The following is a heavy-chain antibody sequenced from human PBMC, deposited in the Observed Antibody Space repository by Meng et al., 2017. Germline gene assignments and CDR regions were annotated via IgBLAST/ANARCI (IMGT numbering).Heavy chain of an antibody. D-gene: IGHD1-1*01. V-gene: IGHV3-73*01. J-gene: IGHJ3*02. Sequence: ETLSLTCAVSGYSISSGYYWGWIRQPPGKGLEWVGRIGGRRKNYAAAYAAPVRGRFTISRDDSRSTAYLQMDSLKTDDSAVYYCTMYIRGHIWGQGTMVTVSS. CDR2: IGGRRKNYAA. CDR3: TMYIRGHI. CDR1: GYSISSGYY.